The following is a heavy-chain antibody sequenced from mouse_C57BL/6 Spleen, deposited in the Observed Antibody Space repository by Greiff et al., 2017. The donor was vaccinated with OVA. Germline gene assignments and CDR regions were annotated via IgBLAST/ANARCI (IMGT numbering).Heavy chain of an antibody. CDR2: IDPNSGGT. J-gene: IGHJ1*03. V-gene: IGHV1-72*01. Sequence: VQLQQPGAELVKPGASVKLSCKASGYTFTSYWMHWVKQRPGRGLEWIGRIDPNSGGTKYNEKFKSKATLTVDKPSSTAYMKLSSLTSEDSAVYYCARGDYYGSSSYWYFDVWGTGTTVTVSS. CDR1: GYTFTSYW. CDR3: ARGDYYGSSSYWYFDV. D-gene: IGHD1-1*01.